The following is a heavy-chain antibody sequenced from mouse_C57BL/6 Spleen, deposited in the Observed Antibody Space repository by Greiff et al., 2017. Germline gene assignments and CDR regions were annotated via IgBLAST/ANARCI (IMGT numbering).Heavy chain of an antibody. Sequence: EVKLQESGPELVKPGASVKIPCKASGYTFTDYNMDWVKQSHGKSLEWIGDINPNNGGTIYNQKFKGKATLTVDKSSSTAYMELRSPTSEDTAVYYCARGAHYYCGARGFDYWGQGTTLTVSS. V-gene: IGHV1-18*01. D-gene: IGHD1-2*01. CDR3: ARGAHYYCGARGFDY. CDR1: GYTFTDYN. J-gene: IGHJ2*01. CDR2: INPNNGGT.